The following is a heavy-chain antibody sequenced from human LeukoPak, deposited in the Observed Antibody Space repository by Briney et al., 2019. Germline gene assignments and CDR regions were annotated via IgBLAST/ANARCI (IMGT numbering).Heavy chain of an antibody. CDR1: GFTFSSYA. D-gene: IGHD3-10*01. CDR2: ISGNGGST. J-gene: IGHJ4*02. Sequence: GGSLRLSCAASGFTFSSYAMSWVRLAPGKGLEWVSSISGNGGSTYYPDSMKGRFTISRDNSKNTLYLQMNSLRAEDTAVYYCAKIIGQRFITMVRGVIALVFDYWGQGTLVTVSS. CDR3: AKIIGQRFITMVRGVIALVFDY. V-gene: IGHV3-23*01.